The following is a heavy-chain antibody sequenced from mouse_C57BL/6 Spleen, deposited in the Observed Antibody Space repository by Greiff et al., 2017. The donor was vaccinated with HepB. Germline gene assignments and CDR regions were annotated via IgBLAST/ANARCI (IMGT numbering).Heavy chain of an antibody. J-gene: IGHJ2*01. CDR3: ARGTGLFDY. D-gene: IGHD4-1*01. V-gene: IGHV1-81*01. CDR2: IYPRSGNT. CDR1: GYTFTSYG. Sequence: VKLMESGAELARPGASVKLSCKASGYTFTSYGISWVKQRTGQGLEWVGEIYPRSGNTYYNEKFKGKATLTADKSSSTAYMELRSLTSEDSAVYFCARGTGLFDYWGQGTTLTVSS.